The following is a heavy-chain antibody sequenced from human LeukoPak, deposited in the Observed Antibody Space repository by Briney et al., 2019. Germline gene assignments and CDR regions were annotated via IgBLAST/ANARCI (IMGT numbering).Heavy chain of an antibody. Sequence: PGGSLRLSCAASGFTFGSYAMNWVRQAPGKGLEWVSSISSSSSYIYYADSVKGRFTISRDNAKNSLYLQMNSLRAEDTAVYYCAGPRAGIPMVRGVLPNWGQGTLVTVSS. V-gene: IGHV3-21*01. CDR2: ISSSSSYI. D-gene: IGHD3-10*01. CDR1: GFTFGSYA. J-gene: IGHJ4*02. CDR3: AGPRAGIPMVRGVLPN.